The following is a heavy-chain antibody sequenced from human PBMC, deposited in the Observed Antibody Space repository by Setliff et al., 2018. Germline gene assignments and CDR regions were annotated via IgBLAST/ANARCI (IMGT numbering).Heavy chain of an antibody. CDR1: GLTFSSYA. V-gene: IGHV3-23*01. Sequence: PGGSLRLSCVASGLTFSSYAMTWVRQAPGKGLEWLSAIRGSGGSTLYADSVKGRFTISRDNSQNTLYLQMNSLRAEDTAVYYCAKGSYSYGLWGQGALVTVSS. D-gene: IGHD5-18*01. CDR3: AKGSYSYGL. CDR2: IRGSGGST. J-gene: IGHJ4*02.